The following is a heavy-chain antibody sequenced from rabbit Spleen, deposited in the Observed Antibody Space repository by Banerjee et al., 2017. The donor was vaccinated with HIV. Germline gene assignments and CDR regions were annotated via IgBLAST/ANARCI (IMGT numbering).Heavy chain of an antibody. D-gene: IGHD1-1*01. CDR2: IDPVFGST. CDR1: GFDFSSYY. Sequence: QLKESGGGLVQPGGSLKLSCKASGFDFSSYYMSWVRQAPGKGLEWIGYIDPVFGSTYYASWVNGRFTISSHNAQNTLYLQLNSLTAADTATYFCARDSSSGYYTYFNLWGPGTLVTVS. V-gene: IGHV1S7*01. CDR3: ARDSSSGYYTYFNL. J-gene: IGHJ4*01.